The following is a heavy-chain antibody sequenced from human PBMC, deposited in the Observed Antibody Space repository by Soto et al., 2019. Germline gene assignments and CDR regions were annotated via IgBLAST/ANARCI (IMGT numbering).Heavy chain of an antibody. CDR3: ARYAYDSSGYYYGTDMDV. D-gene: IGHD3-22*01. V-gene: IGHV4-30-4*01. J-gene: IGHJ6*02. CDR2: IYYSGST. Sequence: SETLSLTCTVSGGSISSGDYYWSWIRQPPGKGLEWIGYIYYSGSTYYNPSLKSRVTISVDTSKNQFSLKLSSVTAADTAVYYCARYAYDSSGYYYGTDMDVWGQGTTVTVSS. CDR1: GGSISSGDYY.